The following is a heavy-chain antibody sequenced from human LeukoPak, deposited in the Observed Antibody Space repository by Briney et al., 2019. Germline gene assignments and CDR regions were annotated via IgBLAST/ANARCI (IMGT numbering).Heavy chain of an antibody. V-gene: IGHV3-9*01. Sequence: GGSLRLSCAASGFTVSSYYMSWVRQAPGKGLEWVSGISWNSGSRGYADSVKGRFTITRDNAKNSLYLQMKSLRTEDTALYYCVKAAVGATMVDWFDTWGQGTLVTVSS. CDR3: VKAAVGATMVDWFDT. D-gene: IGHD1-26*01. J-gene: IGHJ5*02. CDR1: GFTVSSYY. CDR2: ISWNSGSR.